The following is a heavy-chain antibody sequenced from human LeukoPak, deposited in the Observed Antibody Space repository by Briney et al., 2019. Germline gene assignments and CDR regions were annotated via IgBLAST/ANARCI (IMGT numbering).Heavy chain of an antibody. D-gene: IGHD3-22*01. CDR2: ISAYNGNT. J-gene: IGHJ4*02. CDR3: ARAPPDSYDSSGYYYNEDY. Sequence: ASVKVSCKASGYTFTSYGISWVRQAPGQGLEWMGWISAYNGNTNYAQKLQGRVTMTTDTSTSTAYMELRSLRSDDTAVYYCARAPPDSYDSSGYYYNEDYWGQGTLVTVSS. CDR1: GYTFTSYG. V-gene: IGHV1-18*01.